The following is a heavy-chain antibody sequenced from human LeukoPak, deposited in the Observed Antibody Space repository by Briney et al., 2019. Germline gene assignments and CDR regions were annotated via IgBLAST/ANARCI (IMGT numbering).Heavy chain of an antibody. J-gene: IGHJ4*02. D-gene: IGHD3-9*01. CDR1: GYTFTSYY. Sequence: ASVKVSCKASGYTFTSYYMHWVRQAPGQGLEWMGIINPSGGSTSYAQKFQGRVTMTRDMSTSTVYMELSSLRSEDTAVYYCARVLTYYDILTGYYPAEHFDYWGQGTLVTVSS. CDR3: ARVLTYYDILTGYYPAEHFDY. V-gene: IGHV1-46*01. CDR2: INPSGGST.